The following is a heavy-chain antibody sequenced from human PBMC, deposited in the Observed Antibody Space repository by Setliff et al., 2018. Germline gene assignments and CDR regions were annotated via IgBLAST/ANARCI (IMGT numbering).Heavy chain of an antibody. Sequence: ASVKVSCKASGYTITNFALNWVRQAPGQGLEWMGWISAYDGNTKFAQNIQGRVTLTTDTSTGTAYMEVRSLRSDDTAQYYCVRDRAAIVVGPPTAAFDIWGQGTMVTVSS. V-gene: IGHV1-18*01. CDR2: ISAYDGNT. J-gene: IGHJ3*02. CDR3: VRDRAAIVVGPPTAAFDI. CDR1: GYTITNFA. D-gene: IGHD2-2*01.